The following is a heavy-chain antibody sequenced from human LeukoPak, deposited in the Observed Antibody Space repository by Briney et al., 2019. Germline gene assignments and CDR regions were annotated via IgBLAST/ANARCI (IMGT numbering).Heavy chain of an antibody. CDR1: GFTFSSYA. CDR2: ISASGGST. D-gene: IGHD5-24*01. CDR3: AKDRGDGYNWDYYYGMDV. Sequence: GGSLRLSCAASGFTFSSYAMSWVRQAPGKGLEWVSAISASGGSTFYADSVKGRFTISRDNSKNTLYLQMNSLRAEDTAVYYCAKDRGDGYNWDYYYGMDVWGQGTTVTVSS. J-gene: IGHJ6*02. V-gene: IGHV3-23*01.